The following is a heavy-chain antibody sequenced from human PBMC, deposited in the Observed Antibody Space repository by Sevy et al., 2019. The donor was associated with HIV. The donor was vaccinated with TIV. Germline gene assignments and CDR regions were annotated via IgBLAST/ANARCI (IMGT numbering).Heavy chain of an antibody. CDR2: INPSGGST. CDR1: GYAFTSYY. D-gene: IGHD4-17*01. V-gene: IGHV1-46*01. CDR3: ARNSDYGDSPPAIDY. J-gene: IGHJ4*02. Sequence: ASVKVSCKASGYAFTSYYMHWVRQAPGQGLEWMGIINPSGGSTSYAQKFQGRVTMTRDTSTSTVYMELSSLRSEDTAVYYCARNSDYGDSPPAIDYWGQGTLVTVSS.